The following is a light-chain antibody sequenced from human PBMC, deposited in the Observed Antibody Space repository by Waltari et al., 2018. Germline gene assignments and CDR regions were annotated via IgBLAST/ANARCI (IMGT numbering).Light chain of an antibody. CDR3: QQYNNYPIT. CDR1: QSINAW. J-gene: IGKJ5*01. CDR2: KAS. V-gene: IGKV1-5*03. Sequence: DIQMTQSPSTLSASVGDRVTITCRATQSINAWLAWYQQKPGKAPKLLMFKASSLEVGVPSRFSGSGSGTEFTLSISSLQPDDFATYYCQQYNNYPITFGPGTRLEIK.